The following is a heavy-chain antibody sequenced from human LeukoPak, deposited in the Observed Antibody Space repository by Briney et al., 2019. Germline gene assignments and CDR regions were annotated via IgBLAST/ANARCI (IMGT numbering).Heavy chain of an antibody. V-gene: IGHV3-48*01. D-gene: IGHD3/OR15-3a*01. CDR3: ARRSAPCGLDY. CDR2: ISSSSSTI. J-gene: IGHJ4*02. CDR1: GFSFSTSY. Sequence: PGGSLRLSCAASGFSFSTSYMNWVRQAPGKGLEWVSYISSSSSTIYYADSVKGRFTISRDNAKNSLFLQMNSLRGEDTAFYYCARRSAPCGLDYWGQGTLVTVSS.